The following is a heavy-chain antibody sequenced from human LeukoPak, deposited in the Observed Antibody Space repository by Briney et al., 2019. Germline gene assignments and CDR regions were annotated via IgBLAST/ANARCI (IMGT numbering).Heavy chain of an antibody. Sequence: GESLQISCEGSGYSFTSYWIGWGRQVPGKGLEWVAIIYTGESGMIYSPSFQGQVTISADNSISTAYLQWSSLKASDTAMYYCARSSDSSGFYDYFDYWGQGTLVTVSS. CDR3: ARSSDSSGFYDYFDY. CDR2: IYTGESGM. CDR1: GYSFTSYW. J-gene: IGHJ4*02. V-gene: IGHV5-51*01. D-gene: IGHD3-22*01.